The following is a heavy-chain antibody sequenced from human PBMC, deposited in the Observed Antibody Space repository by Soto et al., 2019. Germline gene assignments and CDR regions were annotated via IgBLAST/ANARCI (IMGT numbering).Heavy chain of an antibody. CDR3: ARDLYGYSSGWYGVD. V-gene: IGHV3-33*08. CDR2: IWYDGSNK. CDR1: GFTFSSYA. D-gene: IGHD6-19*01. Sequence: GGSLRLSCAASGFTFSSYAMSWVRQAPGKGLEWVAVIWYDGSNKYYADSVKGRFTISRDNSKNTLYLQMNSLRAEDTAVYYCARDLYGYSSGWYGVDWGQGTLVTVSS. J-gene: IGHJ4*02.